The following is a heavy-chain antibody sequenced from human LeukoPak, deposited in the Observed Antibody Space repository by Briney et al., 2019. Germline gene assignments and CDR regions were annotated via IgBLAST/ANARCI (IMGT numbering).Heavy chain of an antibody. Sequence: PSETLSLTCTVSGGSISSSSYYWGWIRQPPGKGLEWIGSIYYSGSTYYNPSLKSRVTISVDTSKNQLSLKLSSVTAADTAVYYCARLAYYDYVWGSYRPYFDYWGQGTLVTVSS. CDR3: ARLAYYDYVWGSYRPYFDY. CDR2: IYYSGST. J-gene: IGHJ4*02. D-gene: IGHD3-16*02. V-gene: IGHV4-39*01. CDR1: GGSISSSSYY.